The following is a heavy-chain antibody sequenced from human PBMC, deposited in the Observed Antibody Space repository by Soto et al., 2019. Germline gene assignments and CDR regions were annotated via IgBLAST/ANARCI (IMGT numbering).Heavy chain of an antibody. CDR2: IYIGNGDT. CDR1: GYNFTSHT. J-gene: IGHJ4*02. CDR3: ARDRATWSHYFDL. Sequence: ASVKVSCKASGYNFTSHTVHWVRQAPGQRFEWMGRIYIGNGDTKYSQKFQGRVTIIRNTSASTAFMELNSLTSEDTAVYYCARDRATWSHYFDLCRQGRLVTVSS. V-gene: IGHV1-3*04. D-gene: IGHD3-3*01.